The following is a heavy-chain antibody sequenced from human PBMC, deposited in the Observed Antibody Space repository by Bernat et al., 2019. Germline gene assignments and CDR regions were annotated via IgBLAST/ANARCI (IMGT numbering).Heavy chain of an antibody. D-gene: IGHD6-19*01. CDR3: ARDEQWLVDY. V-gene: IGHV4-34*01. J-gene: IGHJ4*02. CDR1: GGSFSGYY. Sequence: QVQLQQWGAGLLKPSETLSLTCAVYGGSFSGYYWSWIRQPPGKGLEWIGEINHSGSTNYNPSLKSRVTISVDTSKNQFSLKLSSVTAADTAVYYCARDEQWLVDYWGQGTLVTVSS. CDR2: INHSGST.